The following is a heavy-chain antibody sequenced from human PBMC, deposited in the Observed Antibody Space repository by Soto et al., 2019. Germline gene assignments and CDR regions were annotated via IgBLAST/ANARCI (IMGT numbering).Heavy chain of an antibody. Sequence: MQMVESGGGSVQPGGSLRLSCAASGFPFSHYWMHWVRQTPGKGIVWVSRINPAGTITNYANSVEGRFTISRDNADSALSLQMNSLSAEGTAINFCTSDTFALRDTGGQGNRVTVSS. CDR1: GFPFSHYW. CDR2: INPAGTIT. J-gene: IGHJ5*02. V-gene: IGHV3-74*01. CDR3: TSDTFALRDT. D-gene: IGHD3-16*01.